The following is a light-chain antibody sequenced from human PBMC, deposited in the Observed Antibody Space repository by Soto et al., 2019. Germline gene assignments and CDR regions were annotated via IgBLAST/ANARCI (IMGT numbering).Light chain of an antibody. J-gene: IGKJ2*01. CDR3: QQSHIAPYT. Sequence: DLQMTQSPSSLSADVGDRVTITCRASQSIARFLNWYQQKPGEVPKLLIFGASYLRSGVPSRFSGSGSGTHFALTITSLQPEDFATYFCQQSHIAPYTFGQGTNL. CDR1: QSIARF. CDR2: GAS. V-gene: IGKV1-39*01.